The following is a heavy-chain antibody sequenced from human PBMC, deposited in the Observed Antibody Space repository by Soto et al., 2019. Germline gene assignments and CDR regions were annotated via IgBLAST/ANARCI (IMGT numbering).Heavy chain of an antibody. D-gene: IGHD3-22*01. Sequence: GGSLRLSCAVSGFSFNNYAMNWVRLAPGKGLEWVSSISGGGTGTYSADAVRGRFTISSDKSRNTVYLQMSSLRAEDTAVYYCAKGDYYHHIGNWAPNQAFDSWGQGSLVTVSS. CDR1: GFSFNNYA. V-gene: IGHV3-23*01. J-gene: IGHJ4*02. CDR2: ISGGGTGT. CDR3: AKGDYYHHIGNWAPNQAFDS.